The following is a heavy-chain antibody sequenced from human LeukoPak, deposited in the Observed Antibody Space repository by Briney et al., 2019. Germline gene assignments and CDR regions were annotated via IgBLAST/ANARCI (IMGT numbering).Heavy chain of an antibody. CDR3: AKSAAIAHHYYYYMDV. J-gene: IGHJ6*03. CDR1: GFTFSSYG. CDR2: IRYDGSNK. D-gene: IGHD2-2*02. Sequence: GGSLRLSCAASGFTFSSYGMHWVRQAPGKGLEWVAFIRYDGSNKYYADSVKGRFTISSDNSKNTLYLQMNSLRAEDTAVYYCAKSAAIAHHYYYYMDVWGKGTTVTVSS. V-gene: IGHV3-30*02.